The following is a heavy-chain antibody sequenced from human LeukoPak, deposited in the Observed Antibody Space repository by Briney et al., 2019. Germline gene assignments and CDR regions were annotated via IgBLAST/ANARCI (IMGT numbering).Heavy chain of an antibody. J-gene: IGHJ6*02. V-gene: IGHV3-66*01. Sequence: PGGSLRLSCAASGFSVSSNYMSWVRQAPGRGLEWVSVIYSAGTTYYADSVKGRFTISRDTPKNTLYLQMSSLRAEDTAVYYCARGGHCSGGSCYYHPYGMDAWGQGTTVTVSS. CDR3: ARGGHCSGGSCYYHPYGMDA. CDR1: GFSVSSNY. CDR2: IYSAGTT. D-gene: IGHD2-15*01.